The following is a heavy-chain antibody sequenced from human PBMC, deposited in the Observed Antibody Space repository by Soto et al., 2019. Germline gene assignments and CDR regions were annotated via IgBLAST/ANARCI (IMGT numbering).Heavy chain of an antibody. CDR3: ATSEFH. V-gene: IGHV4-39*01. D-gene: IGHD2-21*01. Sequence: PXXTLSLPFTVSGGSISSSSYYWGWIRQPPGKGLEWIGSIYYSGSTYYNPSLKSRVTISVDTSKNQFSLKLSSVTAADTAVYYCATSEFHWGQGTLVTVSS. CDR1: GGSISSSSYY. J-gene: IGHJ4*02. CDR2: IYYSGST.